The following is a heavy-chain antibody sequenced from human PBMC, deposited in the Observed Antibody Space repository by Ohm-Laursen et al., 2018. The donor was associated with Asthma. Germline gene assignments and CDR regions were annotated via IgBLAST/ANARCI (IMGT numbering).Heavy chain of an antibody. D-gene: IGHD3-22*01. CDR3: ARDHGPIDQYYDSSGYEDDAFDI. J-gene: IGHJ3*02. Sequence: SLRLSCTAFGFTFSSYGMHWVRQAPGKGLEWVAVISYDGSNKYYADSVKGRFTISRDNSKNTLYLQMNSLRAEDTAVYYCARDHGPIDQYYDSSGYEDDAFDIWGQGTMVTVSS. CDR2: ISYDGSNK. V-gene: IGHV3-30*03. CDR1: GFTFSSYG.